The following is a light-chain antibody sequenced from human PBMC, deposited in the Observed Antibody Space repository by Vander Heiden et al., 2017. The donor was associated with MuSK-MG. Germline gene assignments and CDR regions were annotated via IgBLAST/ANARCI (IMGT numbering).Light chain of an antibody. CDR1: QSIISY. V-gene: IGKV1-39*01. CDR3: QQSYSTLWT. Sequence: DIQMTQSPSSLSASVGDRVTITCRASQSIISYLNWYQQKPGKAPKLLIYAASILQSGVPSRFSGSGSGTDFTLTISRLQPEDFATYYCQQSYSTLWTFGQGTKVXIK. J-gene: IGKJ1*01. CDR2: AAS.